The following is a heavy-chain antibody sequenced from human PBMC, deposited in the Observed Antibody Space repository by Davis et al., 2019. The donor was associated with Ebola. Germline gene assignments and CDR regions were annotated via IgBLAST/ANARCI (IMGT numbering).Heavy chain of an antibody. V-gene: IGHV3-9*01. J-gene: IGHJ4*02. CDR2: ISWNSGSI. CDR3: ARGFTMVRGVIPAIDY. D-gene: IGHD3-10*01. CDR1: GFTFDDYA. Sequence: PGGSLRLSCAASGFTFDDYAMHWVRQAPGKGLEWVSGISWNSGSIGYADSVKGRFTISRDNAKNSLYLQMNSLRAEDTALYYCARGFTMVRGVIPAIDYWGQGTLVTVSS.